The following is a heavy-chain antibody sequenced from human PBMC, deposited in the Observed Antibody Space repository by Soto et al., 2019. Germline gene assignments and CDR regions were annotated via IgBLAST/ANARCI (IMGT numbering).Heavy chain of an antibody. Sequence: SETLSLTCSVSGDSINSDKYYWGWIRQPPGKGLEWIGSIYFRGNTYYNPSLQTRVTISLDKSKSQFSLKLNSVTAADSAVYFCARLEGLATISYYFDFWGQGALVTISS. CDR2: IYFRGNT. CDR3: ARLEGLATISYYFDF. D-gene: IGHD6-19*01. J-gene: IGHJ4*02. CDR1: GDSINSDKYY. V-gene: IGHV4-39*01.